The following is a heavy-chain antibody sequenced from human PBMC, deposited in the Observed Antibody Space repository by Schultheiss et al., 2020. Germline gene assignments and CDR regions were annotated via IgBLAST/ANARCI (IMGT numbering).Heavy chain of an antibody. J-gene: IGHJ4*02. CDR2: VNPSSGVT. Sequence: ASVKVSCKASVHTFSAYSIHWVRQAPGQGLEWMGWVNPSSGVTNYAQKFQGRVTMTRDTSISTAYMELNRLRSDDTAVYYCASYITIFGVVDDSWGQGTLVTVSA. D-gene: IGHD3-3*01. V-gene: IGHV1-2*02. CDR1: VHTFSAYS. CDR3: ASYITIFGVVDDS.